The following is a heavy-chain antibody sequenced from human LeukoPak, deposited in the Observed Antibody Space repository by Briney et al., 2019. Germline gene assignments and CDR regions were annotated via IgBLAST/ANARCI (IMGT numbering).Heavy chain of an antibody. J-gene: IGHJ3*02. CDR2: IYSGGST. Sequence: GRSLRPSCAASRFTASSNYMSWVRQAPREGLEWVSVIYSGGSTYDADYVKGGFTISRDKSKNTLYLQMNSLRADDTAVYYCARESYDSSGWEALVIWGQGTMVTVSS. V-gene: IGHV3-53*01. D-gene: IGHD3-22*01. CDR3: ARESYDSSGWEALVI. CDR1: RFTASSNY.